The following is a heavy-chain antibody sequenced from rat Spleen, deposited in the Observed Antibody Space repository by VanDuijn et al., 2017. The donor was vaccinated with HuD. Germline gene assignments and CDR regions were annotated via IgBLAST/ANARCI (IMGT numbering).Heavy chain of an antibody. V-gene: IGHV5-22*01. CDR1: GFTFSNYG. Sequence: EVQLVESGGGLVQPGRSLKLSCAASGFTFSNYGLAWVRQAPKKGLEWVASISYEGSSTYYGDSVKGRFTISRDNAKSTLYLQMNSLRSEDTATYYCARHAPIPFDYWGQGVMVTVSS. CDR3: ARHAPIPFDY. J-gene: IGHJ2*01. D-gene: IGHD3-1*01. CDR2: ISYEGSST.